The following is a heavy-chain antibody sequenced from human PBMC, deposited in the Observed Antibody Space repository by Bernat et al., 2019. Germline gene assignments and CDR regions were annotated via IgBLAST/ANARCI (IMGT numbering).Heavy chain of an antibody. CDR2: INPNSGDT. CDR1: GYSFTTYY. V-gene: IGHV1-2*06. D-gene: IGHD4-17*01. CDR3: ARADYGDYYFDF. Sequence: QGQLVQSGPGVKKPGASVQVSCKASGYSFTTYYLHWVRQAPGQGLEWMGRINPNSGDTDYAQESQGRVTMTRDTSISTAYMELSRLTSDDTAVYYCARADYGDYYFDFWGQGTLVTISS. J-gene: IGHJ4*02.